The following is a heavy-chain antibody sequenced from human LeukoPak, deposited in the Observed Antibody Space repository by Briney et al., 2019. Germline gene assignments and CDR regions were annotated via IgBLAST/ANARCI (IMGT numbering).Heavy chain of an antibody. D-gene: IGHD2-2*01. Sequence: GGSLRLSCAASGFTFSSYAMSWVRQAPGKGLEWVSTISGSGGSTYYADSVKGRFTISRDNSKNTLYLQMNSLRAEDTAVYYCARAVVVPAAYYFDYWGQGTLVTVSS. CDR2: ISGSGGST. V-gene: IGHV3-23*01. J-gene: IGHJ4*02. CDR3: ARAVVVPAAYYFDY. CDR1: GFTFSSYA.